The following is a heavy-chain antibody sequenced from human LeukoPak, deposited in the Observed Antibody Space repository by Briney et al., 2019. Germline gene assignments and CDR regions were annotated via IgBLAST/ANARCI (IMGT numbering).Heavy chain of an antibody. CDR2: INHSGST. CDR1: GGSFSGYY. D-gene: IGHD3/OR15-3a*01. V-gene: IGHV4-34*01. CDR3: ARRRTGFDP. Sequence: SETLSLTCAVYGGSFSGYYWSWIRQPPGKGLEWIGEINHSGSTNYNPSLKSRVTISVDTSKNQFSLKLSSVTAGDTAVYYCARRRTGFDPWGQGTLVTVSS. J-gene: IGHJ5*02.